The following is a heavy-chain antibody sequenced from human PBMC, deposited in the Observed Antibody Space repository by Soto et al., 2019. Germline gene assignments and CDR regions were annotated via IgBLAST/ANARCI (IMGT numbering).Heavy chain of an antibody. J-gene: IGHJ4*02. Sequence: QVHLVQSGAEVKKPGASVKVSCKGSGYGFTTYGITWVRQAPGQGLAWMAWISAHNGNTNYAQKLQGRVLVTRDTSTSTAYLELRSLRSDDTAVYYCARGRYGDYWGQGALVTVSS. CDR2: ISAHNGNT. CDR3: ARGRYGDY. D-gene: IGHD1-1*01. V-gene: IGHV1-18*01. CDR1: GYGFTTYG.